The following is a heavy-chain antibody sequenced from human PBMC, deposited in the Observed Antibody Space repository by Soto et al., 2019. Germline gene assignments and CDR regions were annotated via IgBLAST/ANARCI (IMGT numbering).Heavy chain of an antibody. CDR1: GFTFDDYT. J-gene: IGHJ6*02. Sequence: QPGGSLRLSCAASGFTFDDYTMHWVRQAPGKGLEWVSLISWDGGSTYYADSVKGRFTISRDNSKNSLYLQMNSLRTEDTALYYCAKGIDCSSTSCSSWDYGMDVWGQGTTVTVSS. V-gene: IGHV3-43*01. D-gene: IGHD2-2*01. CDR2: ISWDGGST. CDR3: AKGIDCSSTSCSSWDYGMDV.